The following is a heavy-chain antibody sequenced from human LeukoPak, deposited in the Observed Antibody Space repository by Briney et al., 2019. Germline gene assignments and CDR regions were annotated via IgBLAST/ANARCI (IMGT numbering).Heavy chain of an antibody. J-gene: IGHJ5*02. Sequence: ASVKVSCKVSGYTFTDYYMHWVQQAPGKGLEWMGLVYPEDGETIYAEKFQGRVTITADTSTDTAYMELSSLRSEDTAVYYCATVSYYYDSSGHRGGWFDPWGQGTLVTVSS. CDR1: GYTFTDYY. CDR3: ATVSYYYDSSGHRGGWFDP. V-gene: IGHV1-69-2*01. D-gene: IGHD3-22*01. CDR2: VYPEDGET.